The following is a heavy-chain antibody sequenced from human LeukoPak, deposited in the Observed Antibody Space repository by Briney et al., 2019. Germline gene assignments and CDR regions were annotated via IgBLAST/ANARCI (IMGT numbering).Heavy chain of an antibody. J-gene: IGHJ4*02. D-gene: IGHD6-13*01. CDR1: GGSISSYY. Sequence: SETLYLTCTVSGGSISSYYWSWIRQPPGKGLEWIGYIYYSGSTNYNPSLKSRVTISVDTSKNQFSLKLSSVTAADTAVYYCARGRVRSSSWYPIAYWGQGTLVTVSS. CDR2: IYYSGST. V-gene: IGHV4-59*01. CDR3: ARGRVRSSSWYPIAY.